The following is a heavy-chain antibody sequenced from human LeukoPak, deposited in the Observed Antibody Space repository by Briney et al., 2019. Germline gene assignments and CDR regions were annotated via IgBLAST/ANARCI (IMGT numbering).Heavy chain of an antibody. J-gene: IGHJ5*01. V-gene: IGHV3-23*01. CDR3: ARDNWHDC. CDR2: ISGSGGST. CDR1: GFTFSSYA. Sequence: PGGSLRLSCAASGFTFSSYAMIWVRQAPGKGLERVSAISGSGGSTYYADSVKGRFTISRDNSKNSLYLQMNSLRAEDTAVYYCARDNWHDCWGQGTLVTVSS.